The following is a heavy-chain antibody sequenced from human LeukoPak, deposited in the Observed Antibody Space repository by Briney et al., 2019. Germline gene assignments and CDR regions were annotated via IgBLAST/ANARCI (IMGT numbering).Heavy chain of an antibody. CDR3: ARVYYDILTGYHFDY. J-gene: IGHJ4*02. Sequence: SETLSLTCTVAGGSISSYYWGWIRQPPGKGREWIGYIYYSGSTNYNPSLKSRVTISVDTSKNQFSLKLSSVTAADTAVYYCARVYYDILTGYHFDYWGQGTLVTVSS. CDR2: IYYSGST. D-gene: IGHD3-9*01. V-gene: IGHV4-59*01. CDR1: GGSISSYY.